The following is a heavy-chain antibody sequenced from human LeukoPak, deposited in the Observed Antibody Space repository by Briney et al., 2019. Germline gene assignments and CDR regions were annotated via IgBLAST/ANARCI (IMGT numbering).Heavy chain of an antibody. CDR3: ARARDIWVISYFDY. Sequence: GGSLRLSCAASGFTFSNYWMTWVRQAPGKGLEWVANIKQDGSETYYVDSVKGRFAISRDNAKNSLYLQMYSLRAEDTAVYYCARARDIWVISYFDYWGQGTLVTVSS. J-gene: IGHJ4*02. D-gene: IGHD3-22*01. CDR2: IKQDGSET. CDR1: GFTFSNYW. V-gene: IGHV3-7*01.